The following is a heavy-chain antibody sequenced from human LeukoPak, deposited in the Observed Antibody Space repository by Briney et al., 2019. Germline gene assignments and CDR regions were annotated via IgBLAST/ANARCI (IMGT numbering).Heavy chain of an antibody. CDR3: AREDTMVRGVMDY. J-gene: IGHJ4*02. Sequence: ASVKVSCKASGGTFSSYAISWVRQAPGQGLEWMGGIIPIFSTANYAQKFQGRVTITADESTGTAYMELSSLRSEDTAVYYCAREDTMVRGVMDYWGQGTLVTVSS. V-gene: IGHV1-69*13. CDR1: GGTFSSYA. D-gene: IGHD3-10*01. CDR2: IIPIFSTA.